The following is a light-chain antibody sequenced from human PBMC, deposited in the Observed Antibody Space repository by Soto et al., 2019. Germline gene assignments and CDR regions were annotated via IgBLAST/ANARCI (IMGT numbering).Light chain of an antibody. V-gene: IGLV3-21*02. Sequence: SYELTQPPSVSVAPGQTARITCGGNNIGSKSVHWYQQKPGQAPLLVVYDDSHRPSGIPERFSGSNSGNTATLTISRVESGDESDYYCQVWDSSSDPVVFGGGTKRTVL. CDR3: QVWDSSSDPVV. CDR2: DDS. J-gene: IGLJ2*01. CDR1: NIGSKS.